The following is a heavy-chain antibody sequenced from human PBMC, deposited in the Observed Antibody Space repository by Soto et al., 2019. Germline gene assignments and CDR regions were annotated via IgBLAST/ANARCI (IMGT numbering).Heavy chain of an antibody. Sequence: QVQLVQSGAEVKKPGSSVKVSCKASGVTFSSYAISWVRQAPGQGLEWMGGISPVFGTGIYAQKFQGRVTITADKSTNTAYMELRSLRSEDTAVYFCAIVGGAGGYTYGLDYWGQGTLVTVSS. J-gene: IGHJ4*02. CDR2: ISPVFGTG. V-gene: IGHV1-69*06. CDR1: GVTFSSYA. CDR3: AIVGGAGGYTYGLDY. D-gene: IGHD5-18*01.